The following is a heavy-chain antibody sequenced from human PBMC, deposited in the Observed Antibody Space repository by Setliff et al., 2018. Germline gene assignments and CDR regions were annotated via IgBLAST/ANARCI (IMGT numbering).Heavy chain of an antibody. J-gene: IGHJ4*02. Sequence: ASVKVSCKTSGYNFVTFGVNWVRQVPGQGFEWMGWISPYNGDANYAQKFQGRVTMTTDTSTVTAYMELRTLSSDDTAVYYCTRGRGPRVVVAVPLDFWGQGTLVTVSS. CDR2: ISPYNGDA. CDR1: GYNFVTFG. D-gene: IGHD2-15*01. CDR3: TRGRGPRVVVAVPLDF. V-gene: IGHV1-18*01.